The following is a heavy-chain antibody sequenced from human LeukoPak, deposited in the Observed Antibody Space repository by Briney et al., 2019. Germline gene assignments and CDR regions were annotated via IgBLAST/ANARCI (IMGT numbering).Heavy chain of an antibody. CDR1: GFSFSLYG. Sequence: GESLRLSCAASGFSFSLYGMHWVRQAPGKGLEWVAFLRSDTNMEHYAVSVKGRFAISRDTSKDTLILQMRSLRVEDTALYYCERGLRQAGLVLLEFWGQGTLVIVSS. CDR2: LRSDTNME. J-gene: IGHJ4*02. CDR3: ERGLRQAGLVLLEF. D-gene: IGHD3-10*01. V-gene: IGHV3-30*02.